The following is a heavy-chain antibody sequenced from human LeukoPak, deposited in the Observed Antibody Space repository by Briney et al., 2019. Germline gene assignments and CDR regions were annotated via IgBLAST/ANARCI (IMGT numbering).Heavy chain of an antibody. CDR1: GFTFSSYA. J-gene: IGHJ4*02. Sequence: GRSLRLSCAASGFTFSSYAMHWVRQAPGKGLEWVAVISYDGSNKYYADSVKGRFTISRDNSKNTLYLQMNSLRAEDTAVYYCARDPFAPDGSSYYFDYWGQGTLVTVSS. V-gene: IGHV3-30*04. CDR2: ISYDGSNK. D-gene: IGHD6-13*01. CDR3: ARDPFAPDGSSYYFDY.